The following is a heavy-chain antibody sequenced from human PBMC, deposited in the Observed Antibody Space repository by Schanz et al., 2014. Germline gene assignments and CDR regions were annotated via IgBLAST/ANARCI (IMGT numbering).Heavy chain of an antibody. D-gene: IGHD6-19*01. CDR1: GGTFSSYT. CDR2: IIPILGIT. V-gene: IGHV1-69*09. J-gene: IGHJ3*02. Sequence: QVQLVQSGAEVKQPGASVKVSCKASGGTFSSYTINWVRQAPGQGLEWMGRIIPILGITNVAQTFQDRVTITADKSTSTAYMELSSLRSEDTAVYYCARGLGDERWLDLNEAFDIWGQGTIVTGSS. CDR3: ARGLGDERWLDLNEAFDI.